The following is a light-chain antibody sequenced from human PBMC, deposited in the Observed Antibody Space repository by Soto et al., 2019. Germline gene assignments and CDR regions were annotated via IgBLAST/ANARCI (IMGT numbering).Light chain of an antibody. Sequence: MNKAPSTLSASIGDRCTIICXASQSVSTRLAWYQQKPGKAPKLLIYAASSLQSGVPSRFSGSGSGTEFTLTISSLQSEDFAVYYCQHYHGWPISFGQGIRPVIK. CDR2: AAS. V-gene: IGKV1-5*02. CDR3: QHYHGWPIS. CDR1: QSVSTR. J-gene: IGKJ5*01.